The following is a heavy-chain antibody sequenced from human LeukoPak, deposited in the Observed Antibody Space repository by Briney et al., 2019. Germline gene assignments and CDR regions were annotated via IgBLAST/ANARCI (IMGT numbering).Heavy chain of an antibody. CDR2: IRSKTFGGTP. V-gene: IGHV3-49*03. J-gene: IGHJ4*02. D-gene: IGHD4-17*01. CDR3: TKWGDYGDYLGAAVDC. CDR1: GFTFGDYA. Sequence: GGSLRLSCTASGFTFGDYAMSWHGQAPGKGLEWVGFIRSKTFGGTPEYAASVKGRFSISRDDSKSIAYLQMNSLKNEDTATYYCTKWGDYGDYLGAAVDCWGQGTLVTVSS.